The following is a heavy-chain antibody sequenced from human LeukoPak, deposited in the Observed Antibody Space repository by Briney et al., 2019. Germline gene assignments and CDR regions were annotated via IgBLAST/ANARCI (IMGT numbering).Heavy chain of an antibody. Sequence: PGGSLRLSCAVSGFTVSSSYMSWVRQAPGKGLEWVSHISSSSSTIYYADSVKGRFTISRDNAKNSLYLQMNSLRAEDTAVYYCARDSSYYYGSGSPLDYWGQGTLVTVSS. J-gene: IGHJ4*02. V-gene: IGHV3-48*04. CDR3: ARDSSYYYGSGSPLDY. CDR2: ISSSSSTI. CDR1: GFTVSSSY. D-gene: IGHD3-10*01.